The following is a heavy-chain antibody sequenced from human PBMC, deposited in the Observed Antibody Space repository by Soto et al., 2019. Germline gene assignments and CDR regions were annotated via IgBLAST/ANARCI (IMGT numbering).Heavy chain of an antibody. Sequence: GGSLRLSCAASGFTLSNYEMNWVRQAPGKGLEWVSFIGINGSPKYYADSVKGRFTVSRDNTENSLYLRMNSLRAEDPAVYFCTPDHSGTYWGSSRYSFDIYGQRIMVTFSS. D-gene: IGHD1-26*01. V-gene: IGHV3-48*03. CDR1: GFTLSNYE. CDR2: IGINGSPK. CDR3: TPDHSGTYWGSSRYSFDI. J-gene: IGHJ3*02.